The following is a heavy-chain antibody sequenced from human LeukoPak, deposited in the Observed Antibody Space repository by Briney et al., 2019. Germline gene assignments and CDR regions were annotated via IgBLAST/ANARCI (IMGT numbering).Heavy chain of an antibody. V-gene: IGHV4-4*07. D-gene: IGHD6-13*01. CDR2: IYTSGST. CDR1: GGSISSYY. J-gene: IGHJ5*02. Sequence: TSETLSLTCTVSGGSISSYYWSRIRQPAGKGLEWIGRIYTSGSTNYNPSLKSRVTMSVDTSKNQFSLKLSSVTAADTAVYYCARDRAAGMEGRDWFDPWGQGTLVTVSS. CDR3: ARDRAAGMEGRDWFDP.